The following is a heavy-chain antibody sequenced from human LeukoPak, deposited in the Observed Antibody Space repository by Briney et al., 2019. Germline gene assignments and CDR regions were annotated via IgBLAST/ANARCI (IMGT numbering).Heavy chain of an antibody. V-gene: IGHV3-23*01. Sequence: GGSLRLSCATSGFTFSSYALSWVRHAPGQGLEWVSAISGSGGSTYYADSVKGRFAISRDTSKNVVYLQLDSLRAEDTAIYYCARFRWGDYYYYGVDVWGQGTTVTVSS. J-gene: IGHJ6*02. CDR2: ISGSGGST. CDR1: GFTFSSYA. CDR3: ARFRWGDYYYYGVDV. D-gene: IGHD3-16*01.